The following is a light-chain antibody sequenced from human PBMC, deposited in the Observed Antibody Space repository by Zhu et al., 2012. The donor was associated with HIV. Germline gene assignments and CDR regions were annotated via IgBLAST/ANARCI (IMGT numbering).Light chain of an antibody. J-gene: IGKJ1*01. V-gene: IGKV3-20*01. CDR2: GAS. Sequence: EIVLTQSPATLSLSPGERATLACRASQSVNRNYVIWYQQKPGQAPRPLIYGASDRASGVPDRFSGSGSGTDYTLTITRLEPEDFAVYYCHQYDDSWTFGQGTKVEIK. CDR3: HQYDDSWT. CDR1: QSVNRNY.